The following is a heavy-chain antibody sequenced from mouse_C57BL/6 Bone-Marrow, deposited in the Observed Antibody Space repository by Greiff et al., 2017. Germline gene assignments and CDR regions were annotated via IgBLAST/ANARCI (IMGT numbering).Heavy chain of an antibody. CDR3: ARDRLRAWFAY. D-gene: IGHD2-4*01. CDR2: ISYDGSN. Sequence: EVQLQQSGPGLVKPSQSLSLTCSVTGYSITSGYYWNWIRQFPGNKLEWMGYISYDGSNNYNPSLKNRISITRDTSKNQFFLKLNSVTTEDTATYYCARDRLRAWFAYWGQGTLVTVSA. CDR1: GYSITSGYY. V-gene: IGHV3-6*01. J-gene: IGHJ3*01.